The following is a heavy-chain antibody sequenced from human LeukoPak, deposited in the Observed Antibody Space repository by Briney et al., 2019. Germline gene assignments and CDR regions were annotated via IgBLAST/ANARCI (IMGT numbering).Heavy chain of an antibody. CDR3: ARDRGSSWSGGYFQH. J-gene: IGHJ1*01. V-gene: IGHV4-61*01. D-gene: IGHD6-13*01. Sequence: SETLSLTCTVSGGSVNSGSYYWNWIRQPPGKGLEWIGYIYYSGSTNYNPSLKSRVTISVDTSKNQFSLKLSSVTAADTAVYYCARDRGSSWSGGYFQHWGQGTLVTVSS. CDR1: GGSVNSGSYY. CDR2: IYYSGST.